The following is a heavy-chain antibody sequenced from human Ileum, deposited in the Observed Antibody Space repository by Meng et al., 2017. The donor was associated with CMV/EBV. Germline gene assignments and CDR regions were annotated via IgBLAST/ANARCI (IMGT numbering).Heavy chain of an antibody. D-gene: IGHD6-13*01. V-gene: IGHV3-7*01. CDR2: IKPDANEK. CDR3: ARQAGTY. CDR1: GFTFTSSW. Sequence: GESLKISCAASGFTFTSSWMSWLRQVPGKGLEWVANIKPDANEKYYVDSVKGRFTISRDNAKNSLYLQMNSLRAEDTAVYYCARQAGTYWGQGTLVTVSS. J-gene: IGHJ4*02.